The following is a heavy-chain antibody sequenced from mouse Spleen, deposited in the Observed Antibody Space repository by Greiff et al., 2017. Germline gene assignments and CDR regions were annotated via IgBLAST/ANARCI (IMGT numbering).Heavy chain of an antibody. J-gene: IGHJ3*01. CDR2: IDPSDSYT. Sequence: QVQLKQPGAELVMPGASVKLSCKASGYTFTSYWMHWVKQRPGQGLEWIGEIDPSDSYTNYNQKFKGKATLTVDKSSSTAYMQHSSLSTEDSEVYYCEGAGIYYYGSSSWFAYWGQGTLVTVSA. D-gene: IGHD1-1*01. CDR1: GYTFTSYW. CDR3: EGAGIYYYGSSSWFAY. V-gene: IGHV1-69*01.